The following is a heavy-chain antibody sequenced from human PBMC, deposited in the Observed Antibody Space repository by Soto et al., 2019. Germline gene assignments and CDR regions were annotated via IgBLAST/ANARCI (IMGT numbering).Heavy chain of an antibody. CDR1: GFTFSSYD. CDR3: ARDRYYYDSSGYLYWYFDL. Sequence: EVQLVESGGGLVQPGGSQRLSCAASGFTFSSYDMHWVRQATGKGLEWVSAIGTAGDTYYPGSVKGRFTISRENAKNSLYLQMNSLRAGDTAVYYCARDRYYYDSSGYLYWYFDLWGRGTLVTVSS. J-gene: IGHJ2*01. D-gene: IGHD3-22*01. V-gene: IGHV3-13*01. CDR2: IGTAGDT.